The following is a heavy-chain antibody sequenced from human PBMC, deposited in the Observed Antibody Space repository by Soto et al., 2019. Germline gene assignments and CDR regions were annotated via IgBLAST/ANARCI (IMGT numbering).Heavy chain of an antibody. CDR3: ARLGADSTGWYDNWFDP. D-gene: IGHD6-19*01. Sequence: PGESLKISCKGSGYRFTSYWIGWVRQMPGKGLEWMGIIYPGDSDTRYSPSFQGQVTISADKSISTAYLQWSSVKASDTAMNNCARLGADSTGWYDNWFDPWGQGTLVTVSS. CDR1: GYRFTSYW. J-gene: IGHJ5*02. V-gene: IGHV5-51*01. CDR2: IYPGDSDT.